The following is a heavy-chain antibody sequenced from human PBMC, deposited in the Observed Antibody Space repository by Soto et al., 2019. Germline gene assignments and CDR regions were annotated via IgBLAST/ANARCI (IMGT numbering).Heavy chain of an antibody. J-gene: IGHJ4*02. CDR3: ARQLSDFDTVPNFQYYIDS. V-gene: IGHV5-10-1*01. D-gene: IGHD5-18*01. CDR2: IDPSDSQT. CDR1: GYSFAGYW. Sequence: GESLKISCKGSGYSFAGYWITWVRQKPGKGLEWMGRIDPSDSQTYYSPSFRGHVTISVTKSITTVFLQWSSLRASDTAMYYCARQLSDFDTVPNFQYYIDSWDQGPPLTVSS.